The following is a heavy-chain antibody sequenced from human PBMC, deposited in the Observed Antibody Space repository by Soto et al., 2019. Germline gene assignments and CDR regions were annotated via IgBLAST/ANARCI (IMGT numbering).Heavy chain of an antibody. Sequence: QVQLQESGPGPVKPSETLSLTCTVSGGSISSYYWSWIRQPPGKGLEWIGYIYFRGSTNYNPSLKSRVTISVDTSKNQFSLKLSSVTAADTAVYYCASHMVRGVPFGYWGQGTLVTVSS. CDR1: GGSISSYY. CDR2: IYFRGST. CDR3: ASHMVRGVPFGY. J-gene: IGHJ4*02. D-gene: IGHD3-10*01. V-gene: IGHV4-59*08.